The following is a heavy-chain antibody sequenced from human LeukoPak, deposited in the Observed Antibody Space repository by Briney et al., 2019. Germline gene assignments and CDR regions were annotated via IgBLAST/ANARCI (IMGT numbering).Heavy chain of an antibody. D-gene: IGHD3-3*01. CDR1: GGSISSYY. V-gene: IGHV4-59*01. J-gene: IGHJ5*02. CDR3: ARVMPNYDFWSGYLNWFDP. CDR2: IYYSGST. Sequence: KTSETLSLTCTVSGGSISSYYWSWIRQPPGKGLEWIGYIYYSGSTNYNPSLKSRVTISVDTSKNQFSLKLSSVTAADTAVYYCARVMPNYDFWSGYLNWFDPWGQGTLVIVSS.